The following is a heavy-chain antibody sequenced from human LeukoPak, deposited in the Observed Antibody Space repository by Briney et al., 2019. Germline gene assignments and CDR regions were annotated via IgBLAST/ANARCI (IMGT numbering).Heavy chain of an antibody. CDR1: SGSFSGYY. CDR2: FNHSWGA. J-gene: IGHJ4*02. D-gene: IGHD3-9*01. V-gene: IGHV4-34*01. Sequence: SETLSLTCAVYSGSFSGYYWTWFRQPPGKGLEWIGEFNHSWGAKYNPSLKSRVTISVDTSKNQFSLKLSSVTAADTAVYYCARGELLRYFDWLPFDYWGQGTLVTVSS. CDR3: ARGELLRYFDWLPFDY.